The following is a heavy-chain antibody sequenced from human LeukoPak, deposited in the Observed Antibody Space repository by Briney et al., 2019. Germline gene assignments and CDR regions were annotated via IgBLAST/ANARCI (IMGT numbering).Heavy chain of an antibody. J-gene: IGHJ4*02. CDR2: MYDGGTT. Sequence: GGSLRLSCAASGFTVRSNYMSWVRQAPGKGLEWVSIMYDGGTTYHADSVKGRFTISRDNSKNTVFLHMKNLRAEDTAVYYCAREQPPGVYFDCWGQGALVTVSS. CDR1: GFTVRSNY. V-gene: IGHV3-53*01. D-gene: IGHD1-14*01. CDR3: AREQPPGVYFDC.